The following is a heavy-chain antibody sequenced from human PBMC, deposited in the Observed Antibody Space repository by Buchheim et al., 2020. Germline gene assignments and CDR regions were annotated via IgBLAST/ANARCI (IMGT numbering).Heavy chain of an antibody. CDR2: IYYSGST. D-gene: IGHD3-16*02. CDR3: ARALHYDYVWGSYRPSPLGY. Sequence: QVQLQESGPGLVKPSQTLSLTCTVSGGSISSGDYYWSWIRQPPGKGLEWIGYIYYSGSTYYNPSLKSRVTLSVDTSKNQFSLKLSSVTAADTAVYYCARALHYDYVWGSYRPSPLGYWGQGTL. CDR1: GGSISSGDYY. V-gene: IGHV4-30-4*01. J-gene: IGHJ4*02.